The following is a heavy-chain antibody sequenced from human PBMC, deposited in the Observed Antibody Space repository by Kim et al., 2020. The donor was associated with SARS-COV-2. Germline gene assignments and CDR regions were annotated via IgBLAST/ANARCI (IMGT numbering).Heavy chain of an antibody. CDR2: IIPIFGTA. CDR1: GGTFSSYA. J-gene: IGHJ6*02. V-gene: IGHV1-69*13. CDR3: ARTDCSSTSCYGGFWYYYYGMDV. Sequence: SVKVSCKASGGTFSSYAISWVRQAPGQGLEWMGGIIPIFGTANYAQKFQGRVTITADESTSTAYMELSSLRSEDTAVYYCARTDCSSTSCYGGFWYYYYGMDVWGQGTTVTVSS. D-gene: IGHD2-2*01.